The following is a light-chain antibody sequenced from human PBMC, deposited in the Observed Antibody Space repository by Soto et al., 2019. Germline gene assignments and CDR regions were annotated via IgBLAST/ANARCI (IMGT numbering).Light chain of an antibody. V-gene: IGKV1-39*01. CDR3: QQYNNWPLIT. CDR2: AAS. Sequence: DIHLTQSPSSLSASDGDRVTITCRASQSISSYLNWYQQKPGKAPKLLIYAASSLQSGVPSRFSGSGSGTEFTLTISGLQSEDFAVYYCQQYNNWPLITFGQGTRLEI. CDR1: QSISSY. J-gene: IGKJ5*01.